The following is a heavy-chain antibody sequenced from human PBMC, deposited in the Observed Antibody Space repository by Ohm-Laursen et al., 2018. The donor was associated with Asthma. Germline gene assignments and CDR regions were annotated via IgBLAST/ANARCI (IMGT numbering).Heavy chain of an antibody. CDR2: ISGSGGST. Sequence: SLRLSCTASGFTFSSYAMSWVRQAPGKGLEWVSAISGSGGSTYYADSVKGRFTISRDNSKNTLYLQMNSLRAEDTAVYYCARDGDPLTAYYYGMDAWGQGTTVTVSS. J-gene: IGHJ6*02. D-gene: IGHD5-18*01. V-gene: IGHV3-23*01. CDR1: GFTFSSYA. CDR3: ARDGDPLTAYYYGMDA.